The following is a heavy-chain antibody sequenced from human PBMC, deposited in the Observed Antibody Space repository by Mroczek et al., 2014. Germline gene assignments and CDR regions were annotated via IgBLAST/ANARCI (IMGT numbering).Heavy chain of an antibody. CDR3: ARRSTVSTGYHDAFDI. CDR2: IYPGDSDT. V-gene: IGHV5-51*03. Sequence: VQLVQSGAEVKKPGESLKISCKGSGYSFTSYWIGWVRQMPGKGLEWMGIIYPGDSDTRYSPSFQGQVTISADKSISTAYLQWSSLKASDTAMYYCARRSTVSTGYHDAFDIWGQGTMVTVSS. D-gene: IGHD4-17*01. CDR1: GYSFTSYW. J-gene: IGHJ3*02.